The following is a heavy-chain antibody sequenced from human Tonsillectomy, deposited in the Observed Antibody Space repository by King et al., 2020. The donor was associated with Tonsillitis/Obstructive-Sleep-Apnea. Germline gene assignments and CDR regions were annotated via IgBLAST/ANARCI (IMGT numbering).Heavy chain of an antibody. V-gene: IGHV4-34*01. Sequence: VQLPQWGAGLLKPSETLSLTCAVYGGSFSGYYWSWIRQPPGKGLEWIGEINHSGSTNYNPSLKSRVTISVDTSKNQFSLKLSSVTAADTAVYYCARGWVEAARPPFFDYWGQGTLVTVSS. D-gene: IGHD6-6*01. J-gene: IGHJ4*02. CDR2: INHSGST. CDR3: ARGWVEAARPPFFDY. CDR1: GGSFSGYY.